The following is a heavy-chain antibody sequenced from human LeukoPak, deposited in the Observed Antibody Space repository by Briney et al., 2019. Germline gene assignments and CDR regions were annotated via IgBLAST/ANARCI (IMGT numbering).Heavy chain of an antibody. CDR2: IYYSGST. CDR3: ARQGAGVPFDY. D-gene: IGHD3-10*01. Sequence: SETLSLTCTVSGGSISNYYWSWIRQPPGKVLEWIGYIYYSGSTNYNPSLNSRVTISVDTSKNQFSLKLSSVTAADTAVYYCARQGAGVPFDYWGRGTLVTVSS. V-gene: IGHV4-59*08. J-gene: IGHJ4*02. CDR1: GGSISNYY.